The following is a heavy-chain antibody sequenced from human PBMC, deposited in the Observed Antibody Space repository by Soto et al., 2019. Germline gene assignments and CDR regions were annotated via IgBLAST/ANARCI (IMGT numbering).Heavy chain of an antibody. Sequence: QVQLQESGPGLVKPSQTLSLTCTVSGGSISSGGYYWSWIRQHPGKGLEWIGYIYYSGSTYYNPSLKSRVTISVDTSKNQFSLKLSSVTAADTAVYYCARDKGSSGWQLHNWFDPWGQGTLVTVSS. V-gene: IGHV4-31*03. J-gene: IGHJ5*02. D-gene: IGHD6-25*01. CDR1: GGSISSGGYY. CDR3: ARDKGSSGWQLHNWFDP. CDR2: IYYSGST.